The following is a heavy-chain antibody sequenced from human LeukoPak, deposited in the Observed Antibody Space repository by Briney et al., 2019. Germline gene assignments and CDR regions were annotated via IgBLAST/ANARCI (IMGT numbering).Heavy chain of an antibody. J-gene: IGHJ5*02. D-gene: IGHD1-26*01. CDR2: ISSSGSTI. CDR1: GFTFSDYY. V-gene: IGHV3-11*04. CDR3: ARAIVGATSWFDP. Sequence: KTGGSLRLSCAASGFTFSDYYMSWIRQAPGKGLELVSYISSSGSTIYYADSVKGRFTISRDNAKNSLYLQMNSLRAEDTAVYYCARAIVGATSWFDPWGQGTLVTVSS.